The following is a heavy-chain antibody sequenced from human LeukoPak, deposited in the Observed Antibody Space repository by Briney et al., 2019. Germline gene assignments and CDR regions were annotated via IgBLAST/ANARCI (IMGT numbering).Heavy chain of an antibody. V-gene: IGHV3-7*01. CDR2: IKQDGSEK. CDR3: ASHGAGTHLNNYYYGMDV. Sequence: PGGSLRLSCAASGFTFSSYWMSWVRQVPGKGLEWVANIKQDGSEKYYVDSVKGRFTISRDNTRDSLYLQMSSLRAEDTAVYYCASHGAGTHLNNYYYGMDVWGQGTTVTVSS. J-gene: IGHJ6*02. D-gene: IGHD3-10*01. CDR1: GFTFSSYW.